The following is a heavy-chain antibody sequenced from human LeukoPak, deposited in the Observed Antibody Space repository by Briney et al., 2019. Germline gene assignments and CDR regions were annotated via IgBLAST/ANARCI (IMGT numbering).Heavy chain of an antibody. V-gene: IGHV4-34*01. CDR3: ARLKGGYSGYDSRYYFDY. D-gene: IGHD5-12*01. CDR2: INHSGST. CDR1: GGSFSGYY. J-gene: IGHJ4*02. Sequence: SETLSLTCAVYGGSFSGYYWSWIRQPPGKGLEWIGEINHSGSTNYNPSLKSRGTISVDTSKNQFSLKLSSVTAADTAVYYCARLKGGYSGYDSRYYFDYWGQGTLVTVSS.